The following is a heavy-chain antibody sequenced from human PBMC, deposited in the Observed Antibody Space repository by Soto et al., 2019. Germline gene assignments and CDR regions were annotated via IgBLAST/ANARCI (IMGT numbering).Heavy chain of an antibody. CDR1: GYTFTGYY. Sequence: ASLKVSCKASGYTFTGYYMHCVRQAPGQVLEWMGWINPNSGGTNYAQKFQGWVTMTRDTSISTAYMELSRLRSDDTAVYYCARGLYSGYDSAADYWGQGTLVTVSS. CDR3: ARGLYSGYDSAADY. V-gene: IGHV1-2*04. D-gene: IGHD5-12*01. J-gene: IGHJ4*02. CDR2: INPNSGGT.